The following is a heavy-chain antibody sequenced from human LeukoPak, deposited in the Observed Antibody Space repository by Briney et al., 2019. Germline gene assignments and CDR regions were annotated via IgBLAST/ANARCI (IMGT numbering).Heavy chain of an antibody. V-gene: IGHV3-53*01. CDR2: IYSDYCT. CDR1: GITVNNNF. Sequence: PGGFLRLSRAASGITVNNNFVTWGRQAPGKGLELVSIIYSDYCTDSADSVKGRFTISRDNSKNTVYLQMNSLRAEDTAVDHCARKSLGIAAAGTFFGSWGQGTLVTVS. D-gene: IGHD6-13*01. CDR3: ARKSLGIAAAGTFFGS. J-gene: IGHJ5*02.